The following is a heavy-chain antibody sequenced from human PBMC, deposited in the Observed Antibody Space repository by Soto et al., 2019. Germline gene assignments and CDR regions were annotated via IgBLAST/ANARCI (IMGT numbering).Heavy chain of an antibody. J-gene: IGHJ4*02. CDR1: GSTFSSYG. V-gene: IGHV3-30*18. CDR3: AKEELELPVYY. Sequence: GGSLRLSCAASGSTFSSYGMHWVRQAPGKGLEWVAVISYDGSNKYYADSVKGRFTISRDNSKNTLYLQMNSLRAEDTAVYYCAKEELELPVYYWGQGTLVTVSS. D-gene: IGHD1-7*01. CDR2: ISYDGSNK.